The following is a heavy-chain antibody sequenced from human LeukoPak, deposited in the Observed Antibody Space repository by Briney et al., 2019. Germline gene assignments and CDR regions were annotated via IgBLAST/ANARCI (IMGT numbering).Heavy chain of an antibody. D-gene: IGHD3-10*01. CDR3: ARDRFVYGFGELLYAFDI. Sequence: SETLSLTCTVSGGSISSSSYYWGWIRQPPGKGLEWIGEIYHSGSTNYNPSLKSRVTISVDKSKNQFSLKLSSVTAADTAVYYCARDRFVYGFGELLYAFDIWGQGTMVTVSS. CDR1: GGSISSSSYY. V-gene: IGHV4-39*07. CDR2: IYHSGST. J-gene: IGHJ3*02.